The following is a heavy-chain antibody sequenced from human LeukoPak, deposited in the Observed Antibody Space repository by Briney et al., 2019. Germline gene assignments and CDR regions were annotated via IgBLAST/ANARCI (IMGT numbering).Heavy chain of an antibody. V-gene: IGHV4-38-2*02. CDR1: GYSISSGYY. Sequence: PSETLSLTCSVSGYSISSGYYWAWIRRAPGKGLEWIATIYYSVTTYYNLSLKSRVTISVDTSKNQFSLKLTSVTAADTAVYYCARDAWFGELLPGRERYYYYMDVWGKGTTVTISS. J-gene: IGHJ6*03. CDR3: ARDAWFGELLPGRERYYYYMDV. CDR2: IYYSVTT. D-gene: IGHD3-10*01.